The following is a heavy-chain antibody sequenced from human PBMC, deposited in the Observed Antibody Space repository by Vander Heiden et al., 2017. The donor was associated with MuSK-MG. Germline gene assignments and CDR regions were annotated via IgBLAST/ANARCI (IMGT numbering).Heavy chain of an antibody. Sequence: EVQLLESGGGLVQPGGSLRLSCAASGFTFRSYALSWVRQPPGWRLEWASGISPSGDSTYYADAVKGRFTISRDNSKNTLFLQMNTLRAEDTAVYYCAKNGGIHKRDYFGFWGQGTLVTVSS. J-gene: IGHJ4*02. D-gene: IGHD2-8*01. CDR3: AKNGGIHKRDYFGF. CDR2: ISPSGDST. CDR1: GFTFRSYA. V-gene: IGHV3-23*01.